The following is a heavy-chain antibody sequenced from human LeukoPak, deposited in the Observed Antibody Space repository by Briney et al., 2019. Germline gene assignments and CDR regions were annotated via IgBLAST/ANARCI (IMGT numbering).Heavy chain of an antibody. D-gene: IGHD3-3*01. CDR2: IYTSGST. CDR1: RGSISSYY. J-gene: IGHJ5*02. V-gene: IGHV4-4*07. Sequence: SETLSLTCTVSRGSISSYYWSWIRQPAGKGLEWIGRIYTSGSTNYNPSLKSRVTMSVDTSKNQFSLKLSSVTAADTAVYYCAREEETIFGVVPHWFDPWGQGTLVTVSS. CDR3: AREEETIFGVVPHWFDP.